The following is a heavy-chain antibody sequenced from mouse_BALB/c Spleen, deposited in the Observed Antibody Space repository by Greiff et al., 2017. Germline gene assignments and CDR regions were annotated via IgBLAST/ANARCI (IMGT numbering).Heavy chain of an antibody. D-gene: IGHD4-1*01. CDR2: ISSGGSYT. Sequence: EVMLVESGGDLVKPGGSLKLSCAASGFTFSSYGMSWVRQTPDKRLEWVATISSGGSYTYYPDSVKGRFTISRDNAKNTLYLQMSSLKSEDTAMYYCARHSTTGPWLAYWGQGTLVTVSA. V-gene: IGHV5-6*02. J-gene: IGHJ3*01. CDR1: GFTFSSYG. CDR3: ARHSTTGPWLAY.